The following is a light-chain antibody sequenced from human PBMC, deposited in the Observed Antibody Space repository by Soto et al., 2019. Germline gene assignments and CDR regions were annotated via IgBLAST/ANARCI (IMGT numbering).Light chain of an antibody. CDR3: QQSYRSPYT. CDR1: QSISNF. J-gene: IGKJ2*01. V-gene: IGKV1-39*01. CDR2: AAS. Sequence: IQLTQSPTSLSASVGDSVTFTCRASQSISNFLNWYQHKPGKASKLVIYAASSLLRGVPSRFSGSGSGTDFTLTITTLPPEDFATYYCQQSYRSPYTVAQGTNLEIK.